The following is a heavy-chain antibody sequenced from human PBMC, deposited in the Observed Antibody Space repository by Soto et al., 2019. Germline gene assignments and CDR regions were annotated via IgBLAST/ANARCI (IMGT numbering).Heavy chain of an antibody. CDR3: ARDYGDYSGDY. CDR1: GYTFSSYD. Sequence: QVQLVQSGAEVKKPGASVKVSCKASGYTFSSYDINWVRQATGQGLEWMGWMIPNSGKIGYAQKFQGRLTMTRNTSTSTAYMELSSLRSEDTAVYYCARDYGDYSGDYWGQGTLVTVSS. D-gene: IGHD4-17*01. J-gene: IGHJ4*02. CDR2: MIPNSGKI. V-gene: IGHV1-8*01.